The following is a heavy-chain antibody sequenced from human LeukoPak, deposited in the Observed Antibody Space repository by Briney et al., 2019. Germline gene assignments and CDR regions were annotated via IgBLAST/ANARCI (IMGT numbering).Heavy chain of an antibody. V-gene: IGHV4-34*01. D-gene: IGHD3-10*01. CDR1: GGSFSGYY. J-gene: IGHJ6*02. CDR3: ASQSSGYYYYYGMDV. Sequence: KSSETLSLTCAVYGGSFSGYYWSWIRQPPGKGLEWIGEINHSGSTNYNPSLKSRVTISVDTSKNQFSLKLSSVTAADTAVYYCASQSSGYYYYYGMDVWGQGTTVTVSS. CDR2: INHSGST.